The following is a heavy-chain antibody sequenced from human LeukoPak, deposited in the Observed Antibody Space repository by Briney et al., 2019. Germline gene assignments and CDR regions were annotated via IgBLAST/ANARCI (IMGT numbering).Heavy chain of an antibody. CDR2: IYYNGST. CDR1: GGSISSGDYY. J-gene: IGHJ3*02. CDR3: ARVSIPGAFDI. D-gene: IGHD2-21*01. Sequence: SETLSLTCTVSGGSISSGDYYWSWIRQPPGKGLEWIGYIYYNGSTYYNPSLKSRVTISVDTSKNQFSLKLSSVTAADTAVYYCARVSIPGAFDIWGQGTMVTVSS. V-gene: IGHV4-30-4*01.